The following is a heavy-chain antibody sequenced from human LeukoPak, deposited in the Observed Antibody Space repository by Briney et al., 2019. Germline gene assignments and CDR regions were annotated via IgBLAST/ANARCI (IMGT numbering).Heavy chain of an antibody. V-gene: IGHV3-53*01. CDR3: ARGGFYFGSGRLYGMDV. Sequence: GGSLRLSCAASGFTVSSNYMSWVRQAPGKGLGWVSVIYSGGSTYYADSVKGRFTISRDNPKNTVYLQMNSLRVEDTAVYYCARGGFYFGSGRLYGMDVWGRGTTVTVSS. D-gene: IGHD3-10*01. CDR1: GFTVSSNY. CDR2: IYSGGST. J-gene: IGHJ6*02.